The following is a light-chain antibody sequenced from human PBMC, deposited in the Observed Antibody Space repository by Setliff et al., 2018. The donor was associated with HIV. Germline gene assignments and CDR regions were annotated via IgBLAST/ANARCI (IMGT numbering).Light chain of an antibody. V-gene: IGLV2-14*01. CDR1: SSDVGGCNY. CDR2: EVS. Sequence: QSVLTQPASVSGSPGQSITISCTGTSSDVGGCNYVSWYQHHPGKAPKLMICEVSNRPSGVSNRFSGSKSGNTASLTISGLQADDEADYYCSSYTSSSLYVFGTGTKVTVL. CDR3: SSYTSSSLYV. J-gene: IGLJ1*01.